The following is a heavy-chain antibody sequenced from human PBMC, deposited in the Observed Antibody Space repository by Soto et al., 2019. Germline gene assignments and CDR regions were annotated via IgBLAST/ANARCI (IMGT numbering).Heavy chain of an antibody. Sequence: PGGSLRLSCAASGFIFSNAWMSWVRQAPGKGLEWVGLIKKKADGGTTDYAAPLKGRFTIPRDDSKNTLYLQMSSLKTEDTAVYYCTTEHRLGYCSGGSCYSPILFDYWGQGTLVTVSS. CDR2: IKKKADGGTT. CDR3: TTEHRLGYCSGGSCYSPILFDY. D-gene: IGHD2-15*01. V-gene: IGHV3-15*01. J-gene: IGHJ4*02. CDR1: GFIFSNAW.